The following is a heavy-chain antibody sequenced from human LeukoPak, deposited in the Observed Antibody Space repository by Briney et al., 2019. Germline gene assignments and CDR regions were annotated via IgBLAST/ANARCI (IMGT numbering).Heavy chain of an antibody. CDR1: GYTFTSYG. CDR2: TSAHNDDT. CDR3: ARDWDSRNDYFDP. Sequence: ASVKVSCKASGYTFTSYGISWVRQSPGQGLEWMGWTSAHNDDTNYAETLQGRLTMTTDISTSTAYMELTSLRSDDTAVYYCARDWDSRNDYFDPWGQGTLVIVSS. J-gene: IGHJ4*02. V-gene: IGHV1-18*01. D-gene: IGHD1-1*01.